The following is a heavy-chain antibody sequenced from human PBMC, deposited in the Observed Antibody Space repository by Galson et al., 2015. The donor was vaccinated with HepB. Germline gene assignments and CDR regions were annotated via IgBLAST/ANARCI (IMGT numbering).Heavy chain of an antibody. CDR1: GYTFNTYW. D-gene: IGHD3-10*01. J-gene: IGHJ4*02. Sequence: QSGAEVKKLGESLRISCETSGYTFNTYWISWVRHVPGKGLERLGLIYPGDSDTRYNPSFRGQVTISADGSITTAYLHLTTLRASDSGIYYCARHDYFASGIYYDYWGQGTLITVSS. CDR2: IYPGDSDT. V-gene: IGHV5-51*01. CDR3: ARHDYFASGIYYDY.